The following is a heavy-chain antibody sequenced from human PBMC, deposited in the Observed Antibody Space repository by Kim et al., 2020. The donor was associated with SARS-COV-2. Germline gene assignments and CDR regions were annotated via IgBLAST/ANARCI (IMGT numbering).Heavy chain of an antibody. CDR3: ARGGSFVGFACPYFFMDV. J-gene: IGHJ6*03. Sequence: SVKVSCKASGGTFSNYAISWVRQAPGQGLEWMGRMIPILGIADYAQKFQGRVTITADKSTSTAYMQLSSLRSEDTAVYYCARGGSFVGFACPYFFMDVW. CDR2: MIPILGIA. D-gene: IGHD2-21*01. CDR1: GGTFSNYA. V-gene: IGHV1-69*04.